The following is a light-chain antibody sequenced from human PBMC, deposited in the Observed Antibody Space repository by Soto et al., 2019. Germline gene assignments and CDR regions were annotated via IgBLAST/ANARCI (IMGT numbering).Light chain of an antibody. V-gene: IGLV2-8*01. CDR3: SSYAGNSNYV. Sequence: QSVLTQPPSASGSPGQSVTISCTGTSSDVGAYKFVSWYQRNPGKAPKLIIYDVTKRPTGVPDRFSGSKSGNTASLTVSGLQAEDEADYYCSSYAGNSNYVFGSGTKVTVL. J-gene: IGLJ1*01. CDR1: SSDVGAYKF. CDR2: DVT.